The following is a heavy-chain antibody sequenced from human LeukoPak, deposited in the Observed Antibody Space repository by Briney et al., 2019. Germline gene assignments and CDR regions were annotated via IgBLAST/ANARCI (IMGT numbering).Heavy chain of an antibody. J-gene: IGHJ4*02. Sequence: PSETLSLTCAVYGGSFSGYYWSWIRQPPGKGLEWIGEINHSGSTNYNPSLKSRVTISVDTSKNQFSLKLSSVTAADTAVYYCARVTYYYDSSGYDFDYWGQGTPVTVSS. CDR3: ARVTYYYDSSGYDFDY. V-gene: IGHV4-34*01. CDR1: GGSFSGYY. D-gene: IGHD3-22*01. CDR2: INHSGST.